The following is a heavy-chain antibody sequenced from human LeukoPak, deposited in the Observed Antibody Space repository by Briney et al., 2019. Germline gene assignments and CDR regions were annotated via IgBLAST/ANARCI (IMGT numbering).Heavy chain of an antibody. J-gene: IGHJ5*02. CDR2: IYYSGST. CDR1: GGSISSYY. CDR3: ASASSFNWFDP. Sequence: PSETLSLTCTVSGGSISSYYWSWVRQPPGKGLEWVGYIYYSGSTNYNPSLKSRVTISVDTSKNQFSLKLASVTAADTAVYYCASASSFNWFDPWGQGTLVTVSS. D-gene: IGHD2-2*01. V-gene: IGHV4-59*01.